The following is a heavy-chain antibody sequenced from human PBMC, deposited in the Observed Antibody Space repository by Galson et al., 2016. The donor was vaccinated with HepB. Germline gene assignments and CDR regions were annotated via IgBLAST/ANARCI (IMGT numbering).Heavy chain of an antibody. CDR3: SRGGMVRGAPFFY. CDR2: VSGGSTTI. D-gene: IGHD3-10*01. J-gene: IGHJ4*02. Sequence: SLRLSCAASGFTFSDYYMSWIRQAPGKGLEWVSYVSGGSTTIYYADSVRGRFTVSRDNAKNSLYLQMNSLRAEDTAVYYCSRGGMVRGAPFFYWGQGTLVTVSS. CDR1: GFTFSDYY. V-gene: IGHV3-11*04.